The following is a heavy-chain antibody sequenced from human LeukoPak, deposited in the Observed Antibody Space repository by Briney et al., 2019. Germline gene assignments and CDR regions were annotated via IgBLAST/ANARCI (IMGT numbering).Heavy chain of an antibody. V-gene: IGHV1-2*02. CDR2: INPTSGST. CDR3: AGGNLSGDHDF. J-gene: IGHJ4*02. D-gene: IGHD1-26*01. Sequence: ASVNVSCTASGYSFTAYYMHWVRQAPGQGLEWMGWINPTSGSTNYAQTFRGRVTLTSDTPITTAYMELGRLKSDDTAVYYCAGGNLSGDHDFWGQGTLVTVSS. CDR1: GYSFTAYY.